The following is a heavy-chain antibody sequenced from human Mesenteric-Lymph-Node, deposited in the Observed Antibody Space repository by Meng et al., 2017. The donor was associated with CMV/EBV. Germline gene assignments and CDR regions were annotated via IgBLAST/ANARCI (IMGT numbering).Heavy chain of an antibody. D-gene: IGHD3-10*01. CDR1: GFNFRNYA. CDR3: AKSYGSGGKYNFQYGMDA. Sequence: GESLKISCAASGFNFRNYAMNWVRQAPGKGLEWLSVISSGGGSAYYVDSVKGRFTISRDDSKKTLNLQMNSLRVEDTAKDYCAKSYGSGGKYNFQYGMDAWGQGTTVTVSS. J-gene: IGHJ6*02. CDR2: ISSGGGSA. V-gene: IGHV3-23*03.